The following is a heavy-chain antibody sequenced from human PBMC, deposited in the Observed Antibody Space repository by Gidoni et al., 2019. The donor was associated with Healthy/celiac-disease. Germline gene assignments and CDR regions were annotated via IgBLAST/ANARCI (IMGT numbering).Heavy chain of an antibody. D-gene: IGHD3-10*01. J-gene: IGHJ6*02. V-gene: IGHV4-39*01. Sequence: QLQLQESGPGLVKPSETLSLTCTVSGGSLSSSSYYWGWIRQPPGKGLEWIGSIYYSGSTYYNPSLKSRVTISVDTSKNQFSLKLSSVTAADTAVYYCARHSRPGSYYLYYYYGMDVWGQGTTVTVSS. CDR1: GGSLSSSSYY. CDR3: ARHSRPGSYYLYYYYGMDV. CDR2: IYYSGST.